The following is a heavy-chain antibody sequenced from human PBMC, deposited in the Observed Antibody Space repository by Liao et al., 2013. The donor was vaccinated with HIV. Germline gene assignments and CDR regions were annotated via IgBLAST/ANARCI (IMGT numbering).Heavy chain of an antibody. CDR3: ARSPLISIFGSPPYSGVRGAWFDP. CDR2: IYTGVTT. V-gene: IGHV4-61*02. Sequence: QVHLQESGPGLVKPSQTLSLTCTVSSGSVTSSNYYWNWIRQPAGKGLEWIGRIYTGVTTKYNPSLESRVTISVDTSKNQFSLRLSSVTAADTAVYYCARSPLISIFGSPPYSGVRGAWFDPWGLGTLVTVS. CDR1: SGSVTSSNYY. D-gene: IGHD3-3*02. J-gene: IGHJ5*02.